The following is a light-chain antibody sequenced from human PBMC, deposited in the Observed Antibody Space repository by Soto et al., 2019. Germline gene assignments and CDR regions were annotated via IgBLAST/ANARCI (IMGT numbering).Light chain of an antibody. Sequence: QSELTQPPSASGTPGQRVTISCSGSRSNIGSNPVNWYQQLPGTAPKLLIDSNNQRPSGVPDRFSGSRSGTSASLAISGLQSEDEADYYCAAWDDSLYGRVFGTGTKLTVL. CDR3: AAWDDSLYGRV. CDR1: RSNIGSNP. J-gene: IGLJ1*01. CDR2: SNN. V-gene: IGLV1-44*01.